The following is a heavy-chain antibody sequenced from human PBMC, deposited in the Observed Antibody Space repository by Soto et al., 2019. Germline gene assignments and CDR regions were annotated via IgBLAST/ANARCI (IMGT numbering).Heavy chain of an antibody. CDR3: ARRLYCSSSSCYAVDY. D-gene: IGHD2-2*01. Sequence: EVQLLESGGGLVQPGGSLRLSCAVSGFTFSNYAMSWVRQAPGKGLEWVSGISGSGDSTNYGDSVKGRFTISRDNAKNTLYLTMNSLRAEDTAVYYCARRLYCSSSSCYAVDYWGQGTLVNVSS. J-gene: IGHJ4*02. V-gene: IGHV3-23*01. CDR1: GFTFSNYA. CDR2: ISGSGDST.